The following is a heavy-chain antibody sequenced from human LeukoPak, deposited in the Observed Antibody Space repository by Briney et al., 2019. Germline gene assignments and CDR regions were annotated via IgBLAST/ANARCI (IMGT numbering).Heavy chain of an antibody. CDR2: ISDSGGRI. CDR3: ARVGGIWHDDGYYHYMDV. CDR1: GFTFSNYA. Sequence: GGSLRLSCAASGFTFSNYAMSWVRQAPGKGLEWGSGISDSGGRIYYADSLKGRFTISRDNSKNTLYLQMNSLRAEDTAVYYCARVGGIWHDDGYYHYMDVWGKGTTVTISS. V-gene: IGHV3-23*01. D-gene: IGHD1-1*01. J-gene: IGHJ6*03.